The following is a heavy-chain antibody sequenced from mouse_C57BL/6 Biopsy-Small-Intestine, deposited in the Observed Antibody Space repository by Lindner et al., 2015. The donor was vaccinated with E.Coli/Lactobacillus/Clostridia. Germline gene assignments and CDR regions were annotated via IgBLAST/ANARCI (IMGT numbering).Heavy chain of an antibody. J-gene: IGHJ4*01. Sequence: VQLQESGAELAKPGASVKLSCMASGYILTSYWMHWIKQRPGQGLEWIGYMNPGSGYIKYHQKFKDKATFTADKSSSTAYMQLNSLTYEDSAVYYCARSGYSNLYYAMDYWGQGISVTVSS. CDR2: MNPGSGYI. V-gene: IGHV1-7*01. CDR3: ARSGYSNLYYAMDY. D-gene: IGHD2-5*01. CDR1: GYILTSYW.